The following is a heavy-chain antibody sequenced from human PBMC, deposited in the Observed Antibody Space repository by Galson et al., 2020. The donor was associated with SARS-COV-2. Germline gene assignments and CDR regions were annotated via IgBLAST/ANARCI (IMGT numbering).Heavy chain of an antibody. Sequence: GGSLRLSCAASGFTFSSYAMHWVRQAPGKGLEWVAVISYDGSNKYYADSVKGRFTISRDSSKNTVYLQMNNLRADDTAVYYCARDGQSSRGWAFDYWGQGTLLTVSS. J-gene: IGHJ4*02. CDR2: ISYDGSNK. D-gene: IGHD6-19*01. CDR3: ARDGQSSRGWAFDY. CDR1: GFTFSSYA. V-gene: IGHV3-30*04.